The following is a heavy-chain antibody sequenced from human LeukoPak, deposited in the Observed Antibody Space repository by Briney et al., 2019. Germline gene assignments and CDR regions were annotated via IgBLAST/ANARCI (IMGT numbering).Heavy chain of an antibody. V-gene: IGHV4-4*09. D-gene: IGHD6-13*01. CDR1: GGSISSYY. J-gene: IGHJ4*02. CDR2: IYTSGST. Sequence: SETLPLTCVVSGGSISSYYWSWIRQPPGKGLEWIGYIYTSGSTNYNPSLKSRVTISVDTSKNQFSLKLSSVTAADTAVYYCARSGYSSSWYYWGQGTLVTVSS. CDR3: ARSGYSSSWYY.